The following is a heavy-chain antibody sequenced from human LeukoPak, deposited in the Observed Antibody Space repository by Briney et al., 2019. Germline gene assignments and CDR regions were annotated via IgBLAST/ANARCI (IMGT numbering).Heavy chain of an antibody. CDR3: ARDFSATVTPDY. D-gene: IGHD4-17*01. Sequence: GGSLRLSCAASGFTFSSYWMHWVRQAPGKGLVWVSRINSDGSSTSYADSVKVRFTISRDNAKNTLYLQMNSLRAEDTAVYYCARDFSATVTPDYWGQGTLVTVSS. CDR1: GFTFSSYW. J-gene: IGHJ4*02. V-gene: IGHV3-74*01. CDR2: INSDGSST.